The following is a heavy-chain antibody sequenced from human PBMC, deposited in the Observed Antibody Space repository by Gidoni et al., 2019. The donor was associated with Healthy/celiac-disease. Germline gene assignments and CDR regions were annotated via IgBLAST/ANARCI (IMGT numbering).Heavy chain of an antibody. V-gene: IGHV3-30*01. J-gene: IGHJ4*02. D-gene: IGHD3-22*01. Sequence: QVQLVESGGGVVQPGRSLRLSCAASGFTFSSYAMPWVRQAPGKGLGWVAVISYDGSNKYYADSVKGRFTISRDNSKNTLYLQMNSLRAEDTAVYYCARDYYDSSGYYYWRNYFDYWGQGTLVTVSS. CDR1: GFTFSSYA. CDR3: ARDYYDSSGYYYWRNYFDY. CDR2: ISYDGSNK.